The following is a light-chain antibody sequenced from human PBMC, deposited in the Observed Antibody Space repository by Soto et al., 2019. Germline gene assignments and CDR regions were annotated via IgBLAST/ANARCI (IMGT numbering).Light chain of an antibody. CDR2: AAS. CDR3: QQRYRTPHT. CDR1: QGVSAY. Sequence: DIQMTQSPSSLSSSVGDSVTITCRTSQGVSAYLLWYQQRQGRAPKLLIYAASNLLSGVPSRFSGSGSGTNFTLTISSLHAEHFATYYCQQRYRTPHTFGQGTKLETK. J-gene: IGKJ2*01. V-gene: IGKV1-39*01.